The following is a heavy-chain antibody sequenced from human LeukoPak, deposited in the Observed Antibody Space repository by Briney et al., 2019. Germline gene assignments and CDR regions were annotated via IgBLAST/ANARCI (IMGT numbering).Heavy chain of an antibody. D-gene: IGHD3-10*01. CDR2: ISAYNGNT. J-gene: IGHJ4*02. Sequence: ASVKVSCKASGYTFTSYGISWVRQAPGQGLEWMGWISAYNGNTNYAQKLQGRVTMTTDTSTSTAYMELRSLRSDDTAVYYCARDLRDGSGSYLVSYWGQETLVTVSS. CDR3: ARDLRDGSGSYLVSY. CDR1: GYTFTSYG. V-gene: IGHV1-18*01.